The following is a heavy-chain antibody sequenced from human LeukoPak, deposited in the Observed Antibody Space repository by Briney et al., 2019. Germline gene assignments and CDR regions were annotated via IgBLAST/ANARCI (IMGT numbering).Heavy chain of an antibody. CDR2: INGDASSI. D-gene: IGHD1-26*01. CDR3: ARVWDKADY. Sequence: GGSLRLSCAASGFTFSNYWMQWVHQAPGKGLVWVSRINGDASSISYADSVKGRFTISRDNAKNTLYLQMNSLRVEDTAVYYCARVWDKADYWGQGTLVTVSS. CDR1: GFTFSNYW. J-gene: IGHJ4*02. V-gene: IGHV3-74*01.